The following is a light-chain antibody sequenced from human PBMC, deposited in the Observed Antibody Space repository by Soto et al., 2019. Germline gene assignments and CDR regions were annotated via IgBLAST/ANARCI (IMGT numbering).Light chain of an antibody. J-gene: IGLJ2*01. CDR1: SSDVGGYNY. CDR2: EVT. CDR3: SSYAGSSVV. V-gene: IGLV2-8*01. Sequence: QSALTQPPSASGSPGQSVTISCTGSSSDVGGYNYVSWYQHHPGKAPKLMIYEVTKRPSGVPDRFSGSKSGNTASLTVSGLQGEDEADYFCSSYAGSSVVFGGGTKLTVL.